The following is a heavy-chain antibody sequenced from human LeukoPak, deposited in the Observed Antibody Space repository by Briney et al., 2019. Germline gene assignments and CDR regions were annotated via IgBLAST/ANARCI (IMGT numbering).Heavy chain of an antibody. Sequence: SETLSLTCTVSGGSISSGDYYWSWIRQPPGKGLEWIGYVYYSGSTNYNPSLKSRVTISVDTSKNQFSLKLSSVTTADTAVYYCARSELLWFGGVNSGFDYWGQGTLVTVSS. D-gene: IGHD3-10*01. J-gene: IGHJ4*02. CDR3: ARSELLWFGGVNSGFDY. CDR1: GGSISSGDYY. V-gene: IGHV4-61*08. CDR2: VYYSGST.